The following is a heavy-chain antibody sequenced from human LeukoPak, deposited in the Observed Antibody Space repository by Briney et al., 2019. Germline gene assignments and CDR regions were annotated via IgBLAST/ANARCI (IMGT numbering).Heavy chain of an antibody. J-gene: IGHJ6*02. CDR3: TTDLVVPAAMSVYYYYGMDV. CDR1: GFTFSNAW. CDR2: IKSKTDGGTT. D-gene: IGHD2-2*01. V-gene: IGHV3-15*07. Sequence: PGGSLRLSCAASGFTFSNAWMNWVRQAPGKGLEWVGRIKSKTDGGTTDYAAPVKGRFTISRDDSKNTLYLQMNSLKTEDTAVYYCTTDLVVPAAMSVYYYYGMDVWGQGTTVTVSS.